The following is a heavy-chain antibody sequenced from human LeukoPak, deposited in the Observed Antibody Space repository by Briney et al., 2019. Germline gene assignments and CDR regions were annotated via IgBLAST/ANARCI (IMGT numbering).Heavy chain of an antibody. V-gene: IGHV4-31*03. CDR2: IYYSGST. Sequence: SETLSLTCTVSGGSISSGGYYWSWIRQHPGKGLEWIGYIYYSGSTYYNPSLKSRVTKSVDTSKNQFSLKLSSVTAADTAVYYCAGAGGFFSPFGYWGQGTLVTVSS. J-gene: IGHJ4*02. CDR3: AGAGGFFSPFGY. CDR1: GGSISSGGYY. D-gene: IGHD3-16*01.